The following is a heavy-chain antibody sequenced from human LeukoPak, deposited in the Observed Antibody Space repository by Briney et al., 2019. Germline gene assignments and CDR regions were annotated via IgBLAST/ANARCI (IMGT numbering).Heavy chain of an antibody. J-gene: IGHJ4*02. V-gene: IGHV3-48*03. Sequence: GGSLRLSCAASGFTFSSYEMNWVRQAPGKGLEWVSYISGSGNTIYYADSVKGQFTISRDNAKNSLYLQMNSLRAEDTAVYYCAREASSSNCFDYWGQGTLVTVSS. CDR2: ISGSGNTI. CDR1: GFTFSSYE. D-gene: IGHD4-11*01. CDR3: AREASSSNCFDY.